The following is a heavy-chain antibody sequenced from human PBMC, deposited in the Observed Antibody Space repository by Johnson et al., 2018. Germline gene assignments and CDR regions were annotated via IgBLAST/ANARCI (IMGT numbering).Heavy chain of an antibody. Sequence: QVQLQESGGGVVQPGRSLRLSCAASGFTFSSYGMHWVRQAPGKGLEWVAVISYDGSNKYYADSVKGRFTISRDNAKDSLYLQMNSLRAEDTAVYYCARAGTTVVYAFDIWGQGTMVTVSS. V-gene: IGHV3-30*03. J-gene: IGHJ3*02. CDR2: ISYDGSNK. CDR1: GFTFSSYG. CDR3: ARAGTTVVYAFDI. D-gene: IGHD1-14*01.